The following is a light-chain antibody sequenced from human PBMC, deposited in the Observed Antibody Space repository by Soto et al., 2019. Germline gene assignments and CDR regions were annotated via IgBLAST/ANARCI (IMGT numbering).Light chain of an antibody. Sequence: QSVLTQPPSASGSPGQSVTISCTGTSSDVGGYNFVSWHQQHPGKVPKLIIYEVNKRPSGVPDRFSGSKSGNTASLTVSGLQAEDEADYYCVSYAGSSSVFGTGTKLTVL. CDR1: SSDVGGYNF. J-gene: IGLJ1*01. V-gene: IGLV2-8*01. CDR2: EVN. CDR3: VSYAGSSSV.